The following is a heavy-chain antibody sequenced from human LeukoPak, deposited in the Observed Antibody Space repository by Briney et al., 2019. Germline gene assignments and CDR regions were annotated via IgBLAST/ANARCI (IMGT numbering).Heavy chain of an antibody. V-gene: IGHV3-7*01. D-gene: IGHD3-16*01. Sequence: AGGSLRLSCAASGFTFSSYWMSWVRQAPGKGLESVANINQDGRQIYYVDSVKGRFTISRDNAKNSLYLQMNSLRVEDTAVYYCARSLWPEDYWGQGTLVTVSS. CDR2: INQDGRQI. CDR1: GFTFSSYW. J-gene: IGHJ4*02. CDR3: ARSLWPEDY.